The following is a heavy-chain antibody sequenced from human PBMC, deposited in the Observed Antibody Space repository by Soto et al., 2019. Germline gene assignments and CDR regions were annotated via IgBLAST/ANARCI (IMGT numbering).Heavy chain of an antibody. CDR2: INSGGSST. V-gene: IGHV3-74*01. CDR3: ARASRDDYKRGAFDI. Sequence: GGSLRLSCAASGFTFNIYLMHWVRQAPGKGLVWVSRINSGGSSTSYADSVKGRFTISRDNAKNTLYLQMNSLRAEDTAVYYCARASRDDYKRGAFDIWGQGTMVTVS. D-gene: IGHD4-4*01. CDR1: GFTFNIYL. J-gene: IGHJ3*02.